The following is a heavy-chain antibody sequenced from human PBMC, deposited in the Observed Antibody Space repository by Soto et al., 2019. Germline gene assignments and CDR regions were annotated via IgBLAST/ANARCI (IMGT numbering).Heavy chain of an antibody. V-gene: IGHV3-7*01. CDR2: IKQDGSEK. CDR3: ARGSHLSRSRDSLFYGMDV. D-gene: IGHD3-9*01. CDR1: EFSFRSNW. J-gene: IGHJ6*02. Sequence: GGSLRLSCAASEFSFRSNWMSGVRQAPGKGLEWVANIKQDGSEKYYVDSVKGRFTISRDNAKNSLYLQMNTLRAEDTAVYYCARGSHLSRSRDSLFYGMDVWGQETTVTVSS.